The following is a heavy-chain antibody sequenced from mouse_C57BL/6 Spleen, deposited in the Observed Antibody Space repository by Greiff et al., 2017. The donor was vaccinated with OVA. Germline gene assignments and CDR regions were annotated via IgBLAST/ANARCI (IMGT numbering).Heavy chain of an antibody. CDR1: GFNIKDYY. D-gene: IGHD2-5*01. J-gene: IGHJ3*01. CDR2: IDPEDGET. V-gene: IGHV14-2*01. Sequence: VQLQQSGAELVKPGASVKLSCTASGFNIKDYYMHWVKQRTEQGLEWIGRIDPEDGETKYAPKFKGKATITADTSSNTAYLQLSSLTSEDAAVYYCARGYSNCRGGFAYWGQGTLVTVSA. CDR3: ARGYSNCRGGFAY.